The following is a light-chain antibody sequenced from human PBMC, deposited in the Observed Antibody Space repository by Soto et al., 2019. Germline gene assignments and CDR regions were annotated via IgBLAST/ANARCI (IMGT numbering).Light chain of an antibody. CDR3: QRYNNWPLT. CDR1: QSVSSN. V-gene: IGKV3-15*01. CDR2: AVS. J-gene: IGKJ4*01. Sequence: EILMTQSPATLSVSPGERATLSCRASQSVSSNLAWYQQKPGQAPRLLICAVSARATGVPARFSGSRSGPEFTLTINSLQSEDFAIYYCQRYNNWPLTFGGGTKVDIK.